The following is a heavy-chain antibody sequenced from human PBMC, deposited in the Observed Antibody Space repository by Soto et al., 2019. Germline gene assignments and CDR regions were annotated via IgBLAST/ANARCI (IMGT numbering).Heavy chain of an antibody. CDR3: AFRDCSGGSCYSGAYYYGMDV. CDR1: GGTFSSYA. D-gene: IGHD2-15*01. Sequence: SVKVSCKASGGTFSSYAISWVRQAPGQGLEWMGGIIPIFGTANYAQKFQGRVTITADESTSTAYMELSSLRSEDTAVYYCAFRDCSGGSCYSGAYYYGMDVWGQGTTVTVSS. V-gene: IGHV1-69*13. CDR2: IIPIFGTA. J-gene: IGHJ6*02.